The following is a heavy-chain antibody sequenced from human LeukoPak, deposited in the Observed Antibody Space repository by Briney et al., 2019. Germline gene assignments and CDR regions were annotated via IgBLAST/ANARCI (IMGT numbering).Heavy chain of an antibody. D-gene: IGHD2-15*01. J-gene: IGHJ4*02. CDR2: IYYSGTT. CDR1: GGSISTSSYY. Sequence: TSETLSLTCTVSGGSISTSSYYWGWIRQPPGKGLEWIATIYYSGTTYYNPSLKSRVTISVDTSKNQFSLKLSSVTAADTAVYYCARRGSGSRGDFDYWGQGTLVTVSS. CDR3: ARRGSGSRGDFDY. V-gene: IGHV4-39*01.